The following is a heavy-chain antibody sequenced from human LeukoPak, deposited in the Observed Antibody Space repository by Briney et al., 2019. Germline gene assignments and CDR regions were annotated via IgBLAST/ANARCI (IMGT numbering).Heavy chain of an antibody. CDR3: ARVQSYDILTGYYRISAVFDY. V-gene: IGHV3-48*03. J-gene: IGHJ4*02. CDR1: GFTFSSYN. Sequence: PGGSLRLSCAASGFTFSSYNMNWVRQAPGKGLEWVSYISSSGSTIYYADSVKGRFTISRDNAKNSLYLQMNSLRAEDTAVYYCARVQSYDILTGYYRISAVFDYWGQGTLVTVSS. CDR2: ISSSGSTI. D-gene: IGHD3-9*01.